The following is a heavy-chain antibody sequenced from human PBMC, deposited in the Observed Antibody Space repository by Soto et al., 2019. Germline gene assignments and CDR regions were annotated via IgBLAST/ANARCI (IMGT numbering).Heavy chain of an antibody. CDR1: GFTYTRYS. Sequence: GGSLRLSCAASGFTYTRYSMNWVRQAPGKGLEWVSSISSTTNYIYYGDSMKGRFTISRDNAKNSLYLEMNSLRAEDTAVYYCARESEDLTSNFDYWGQGTLVTVS. CDR2: ISSTTNYI. J-gene: IGHJ4*02. V-gene: IGHV3-21*06. CDR3: ARESEDLTSNFDY.